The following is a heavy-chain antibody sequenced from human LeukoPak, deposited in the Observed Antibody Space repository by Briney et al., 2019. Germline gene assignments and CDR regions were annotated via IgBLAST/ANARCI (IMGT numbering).Heavy chain of an antibody. V-gene: IGHV3-21*01. CDR2: ITSSGTYM. CDR3: ARVTAAAGPDY. J-gene: IGHJ4*02. Sequence: PGGSQRLSCAASGFTFSSYSMNWVRQAPGKGLEWVSSITSSGTYMYYADSVKGRFTISRDNAKNSLYLQMNSLRADDTAVYYCARVTAAAGPDYWGQGTLVTVSS. D-gene: IGHD6-13*01. CDR1: GFTFSSYS.